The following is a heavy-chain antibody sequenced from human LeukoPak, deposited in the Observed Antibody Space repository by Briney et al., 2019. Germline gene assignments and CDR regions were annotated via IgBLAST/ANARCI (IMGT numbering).Heavy chain of an antibody. D-gene: IGHD3-22*01. V-gene: IGHV1-69*04. CDR2: IIPILGIA. CDR3: ARGPYYYDSSGYYYVSGDAFDI. CDR1: GGTFSSYA. Sequence: SVKASCKASGGTFSSYAISWVRQAPGQGLEWMGRIIPILGIANYAQKFQGRVTITADKSTSTAYMELSSLRSEDTAVYYCARGPYYYDSSGYYYVSGDAFDIWGQGTMVTVSS. J-gene: IGHJ3*02.